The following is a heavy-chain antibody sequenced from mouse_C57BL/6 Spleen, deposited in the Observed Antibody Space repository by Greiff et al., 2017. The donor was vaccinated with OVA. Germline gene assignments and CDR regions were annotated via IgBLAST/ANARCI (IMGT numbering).Heavy chain of an antibody. V-gene: IGHV1-82*01. CDR1: GYAFSSSW. CDR2: IYPGDGDT. Sequence: QVQLQQSGPELVKPGASVKISCKASGYAFSSSWMNWVKQRPGKGLEWIGRIYPGDGDTNYNGKFKGKATLTADKSSSTAYMQLSSLTSEDSAVYFCANSYGSDFDYWGQGTTLTVSS. D-gene: IGHD2-2*01. J-gene: IGHJ2*01. CDR3: ANSYGSDFDY.